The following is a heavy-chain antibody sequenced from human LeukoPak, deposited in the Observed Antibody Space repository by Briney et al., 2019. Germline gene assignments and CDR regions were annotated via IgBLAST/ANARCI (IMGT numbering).Heavy chain of an antibody. CDR3: ARDLHSSSWYWTFDD. Sequence: GGSLRLSCAASGFTFSSYSMNWVRQAPGKGLEWVSSISSSSSYIYYADSVKGRFTISRDNAKNSLYLQMNSLRAEDTAVYYCARDLHSSSWYWTFDDWGQGTLVTVSS. D-gene: IGHD6-13*01. CDR2: ISSSSSYI. V-gene: IGHV3-21*01. J-gene: IGHJ4*02. CDR1: GFTFSSYS.